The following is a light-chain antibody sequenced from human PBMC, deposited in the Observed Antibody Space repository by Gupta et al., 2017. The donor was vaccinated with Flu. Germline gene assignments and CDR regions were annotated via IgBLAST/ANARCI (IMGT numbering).Light chain of an antibody. Sequence: IVLTQSPGTLSLSPGERATFSCRASQSVSSSYLAWYQQKPGQPPRLLIYGASSRATGIPDRFSGSGSGTDFTLTISRLEPEDFAVFYCQQYGSSPLTFGGGTKVEI. CDR1: QSVSSSY. J-gene: IGKJ4*01. CDR2: GAS. V-gene: IGKV3-20*01. CDR3: QQYGSSPLT.